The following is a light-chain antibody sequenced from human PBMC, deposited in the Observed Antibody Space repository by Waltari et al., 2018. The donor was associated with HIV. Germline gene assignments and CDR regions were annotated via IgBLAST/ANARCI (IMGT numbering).Light chain of an antibody. V-gene: IGLV7-46*01. CDR1: TGLVTSGQW. Sequence: QAVVTQEPSLTVSPAGTVTLTRGPSTGLVTSGQWPYWFQQKPGQAPRPLIYDTTNNHSWTPARFSGSLLEGKAVLTLSGAQPEDEADYYCSLSFGGAAVFGGGTHVTVL. CDR2: DTT. CDR3: SLSFGGAAV. J-gene: IGLJ2*01.